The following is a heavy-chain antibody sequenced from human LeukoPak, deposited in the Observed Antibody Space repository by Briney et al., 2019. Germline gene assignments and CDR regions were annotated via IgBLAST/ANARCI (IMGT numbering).Heavy chain of an antibody. V-gene: IGHV3-53*01. CDR3: ARDRGHFDY. D-gene: IGHD3-10*01. CDR2: IYTGTTT. Sequence: GSLRLSCPASGLSVSKNYISWVRQAPGKGLEWVSFIYTGTTTFYADSVKGRFTISRDNSRNTVYLELNSLRVDDTAVYYCARDRGHFDYWGPGTLVTVSS. J-gene: IGHJ4*02. CDR1: GLSVSKNY.